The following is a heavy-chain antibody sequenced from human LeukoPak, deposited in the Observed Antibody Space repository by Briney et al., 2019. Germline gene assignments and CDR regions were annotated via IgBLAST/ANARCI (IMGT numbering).Heavy chain of an antibody. V-gene: IGHV4-59*01. J-gene: IGHJ5*02. CDR2: IYYSGST. CDR3: ARVPHSSSWYYWFDP. Sequence: SETLSLTCTVSGGSISSYYWSWIRQPPGKGLEWIGYIYYSGSTNYNPSLKSRVTISVDTSKNQFSLKLSSVTAADTAVYYCARVPHSSSWYYWFDPWGQGTPVTVSS. CDR1: GGSISSYY. D-gene: IGHD6-13*01.